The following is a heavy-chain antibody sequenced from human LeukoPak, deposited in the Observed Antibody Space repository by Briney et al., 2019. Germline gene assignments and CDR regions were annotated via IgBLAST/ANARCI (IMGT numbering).Heavy chain of an antibody. CDR3: ARDGAAAGIGDAFDI. CDR1: GFTFSTYG. V-gene: IGHV3-7*01. D-gene: IGHD6-13*01. J-gene: IGHJ3*02. CDR2: IKQDGRGK. Sequence: PGGSLRLSCAASGFTFSTYGMHWVRQAPGKGLEWVANIKQDGRGKYYVDSVKGRFTISRDNAKNSLFLQMNSLRAEDTAVYYCARDGAAAGIGDAFDIWGQGTMVTVSS.